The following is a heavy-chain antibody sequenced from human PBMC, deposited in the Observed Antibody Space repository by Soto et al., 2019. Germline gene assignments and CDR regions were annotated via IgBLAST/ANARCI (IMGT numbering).Heavy chain of an antibody. D-gene: IGHD3-10*01. J-gene: IGHJ5*02. V-gene: IGHV4-30-4*01. CDR2: IYYSGTT. CDR1: GGSISSGDYY. CDR3: ATVVFRWVGESRNWFDP. Sequence: QVQLQESGPGLVKPSQTLSLTCTVSGGSISSGDYYWSWIRQPPGKGLEWIGYIYYSGTTYYNPSLKSRVTISVDTSTYEYSLQLSSVTAAATAVYYCATVVFRWVGESRNWFDPWGEGTLVTVSS.